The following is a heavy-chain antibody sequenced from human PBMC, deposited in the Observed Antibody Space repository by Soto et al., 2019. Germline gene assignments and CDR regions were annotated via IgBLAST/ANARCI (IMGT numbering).Heavy chain of an antibody. J-gene: IGHJ6*02. V-gene: IGHV3-15*01. D-gene: IGHD3-3*01. Sequence: GGSLRLSCAASGFTFSNAWISWVRQAPGKGLEWVGRIKSKTDGGTTDYAAPVKGRFTISRDDSKNTLYLQMNSLKTEDTAVYYCTTGPFITIFGVVFGYYYYYGMDVWGQGTTVTVSS. CDR2: IKSKTDGGTT. CDR1: GFTFSNAW. CDR3: TTGPFITIFGVVFGYYYYYGMDV.